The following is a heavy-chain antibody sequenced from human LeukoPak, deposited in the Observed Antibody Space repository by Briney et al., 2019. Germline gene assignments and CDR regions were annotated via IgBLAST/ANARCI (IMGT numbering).Heavy chain of an antibody. J-gene: IGHJ4*02. CDR3: ARSHCSGGSCYSGDY. V-gene: IGHV1-69*05. CDR2: IIPIFGTA. D-gene: IGHD2-15*01. CDR1: GGTFSSYA. Sequence: SVKVSCKASGGTFSSYAISWVRQAPGQGLEWMGRIIPIFGTANYAQKFQGRVTITTDESTSTAYMELSSLRSEDTAVYYCARSHCSGGSCYSGDYRGQGTLVTVSS.